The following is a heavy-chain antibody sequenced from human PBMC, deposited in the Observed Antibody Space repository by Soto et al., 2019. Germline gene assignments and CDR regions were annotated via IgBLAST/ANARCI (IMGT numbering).Heavy chain of an antibody. CDR2: IYSSGSA. CDR1: GDSVSSGGYS. V-gene: IGHV4-61*08. Sequence: PSETLSLTCTVSGDSVSSGGYSWSWIRQPPGKGLEWIGYIYSSGSANYNPSLKSRVTISRDTPKNQISLKVASVTAADTAGYYCARGFSSVSMDAWGQGTTVTVSS. J-gene: IGHJ6*02. D-gene: IGHD6-19*01. CDR3: ARGFSSVSMDA.